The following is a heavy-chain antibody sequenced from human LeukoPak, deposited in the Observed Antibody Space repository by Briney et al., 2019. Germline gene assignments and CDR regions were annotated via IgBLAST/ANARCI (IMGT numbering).Heavy chain of an antibody. V-gene: IGHV5-10-1*01. CDR2: IDPSDSYT. CDR1: GYSFTSYW. Sequence: GESLKISCKGSGYSFTSYWISWVRQMPGKGLEWMGRIDPSDSYTNYSPSFQGHVTISADKSISTAYLQWSSLKASDTAMYYCARHDRMAITLDYWGQGTLVTVSS. CDR3: ARHDRMAITLDY. D-gene: IGHD5-24*01. J-gene: IGHJ4*02.